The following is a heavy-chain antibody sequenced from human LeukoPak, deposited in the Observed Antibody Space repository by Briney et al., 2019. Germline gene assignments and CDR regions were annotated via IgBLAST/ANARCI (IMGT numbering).Heavy chain of an antibody. CDR3: ARRTTLAFDV. Sequence: AGGSLRLSCAASGFTFSSYNMNWVRQAPGKGLEWVSSISTTRSYIYYADSVKGRFTISRDNARNSLYLQMNRLRAEDTAVYYCARRTTLAFDVWGQGTMVTISS. CDR1: GFTFSSYN. V-gene: IGHV3-21*01. D-gene: IGHD4-17*01. J-gene: IGHJ3*01. CDR2: ISTTRSYI.